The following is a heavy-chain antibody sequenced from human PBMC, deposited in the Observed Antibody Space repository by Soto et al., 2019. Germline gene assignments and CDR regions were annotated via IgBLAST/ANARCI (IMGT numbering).Heavy chain of an antibody. D-gene: IGHD6-6*01. CDR2: IIPIFGTA. Sequence: AVKVSCKASGGTFSSYAISWVRQAPGQGLEWMGGIIPIFGTANYAQKFQGRVTITADESTSTAYMELSSLRSEDTAVYYCARQLEYSSSGHWFDPWGQGTLVTVSS. V-gene: IGHV1-69*13. CDR3: ARQLEYSSSGHWFDP. CDR1: GGTFSSYA. J-gene: IGHJ5*02.